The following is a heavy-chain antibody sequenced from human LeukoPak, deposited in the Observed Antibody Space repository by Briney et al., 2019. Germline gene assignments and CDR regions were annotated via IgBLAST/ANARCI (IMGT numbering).Heavy chain of an antibody. J-gene: IGHJ4*02. CDR1: GGSISSYS. CDR2: IYHSGST. CDR3: ARGSSWYIFDY. D-gene: IGHD6-13*01. V-gene: IGHV4-30-2*01. Sequence: SETLSLTCTVSGGSISSYSWSWIRQPPGKGLEWIGYIYHSGSTYYNPSLKSRVTISVDRSKNQFSLKLSSVTAADTAVYYCARGSSWYIFDYWGQGTLVTVSS.